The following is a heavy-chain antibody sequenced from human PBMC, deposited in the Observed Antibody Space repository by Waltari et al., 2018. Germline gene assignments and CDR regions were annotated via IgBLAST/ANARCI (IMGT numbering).Heavy chain of an antibody. D-gene: IGHD3-22*01. J-gene: IGHJ4*02. CDR2: IYYSGGT. V-gene: IGHV4-39*01. Sequence: QLQLQESGPGLVKPSETLSLTCTVSGGSISSSSYYWGWIRQPPGKGLEWIGIIYYSGGTYYNPSLKSRVTISVDTSKNQFSLKLSSVTAADTAVYYCAGHLNYYDSEYYFDYWGQGTLVTVSS. CDR1: GGSISSSSYY. CDR3: AGHLNYYDSEYYFDY.